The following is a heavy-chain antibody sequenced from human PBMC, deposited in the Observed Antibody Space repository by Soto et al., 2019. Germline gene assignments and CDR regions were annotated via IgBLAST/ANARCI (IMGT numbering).Heavy chain of an antibody. Sequence: SLRLSCAASGFTFSNYGMHWVRQAPGKGLGWVAIIWHDGNNKYYADSVRGRFIISRDNSKNRLYLQMNSLRAEDTAVYYCASDLVGASDSYGLDVWGHGTPVTVSS. V-gene: IGHV3-33*01. CDR1: GFTFSNYG. D-gene: IGHD1-26*01. CDR3: ASDLVGASDSYGLDV. CDR2: IWHDGNNK. J-gene: IGHJ6*02.